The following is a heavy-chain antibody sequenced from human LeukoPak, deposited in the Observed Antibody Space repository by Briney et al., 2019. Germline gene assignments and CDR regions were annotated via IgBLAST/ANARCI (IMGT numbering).Heavy chain of an antibody. CDR2: ISYDGSNK. CDR1: GFTFSSYA. CDR3: ARGSSSWSNWFDP. D-gene: IGHD6-13*01. J-gene: IGHJ5*02. V-gene: IGHV3-30*04. Sequence: GGSLRLSCAASGFTFSSYAMHWVRQAPGKGLEWVAVISYDGSNKYYADSVKGRFTISRDNSKNTLYLQMNCLRAEDTAVYYCARGSSSWSNWFDPWGQGTLVTVSS.